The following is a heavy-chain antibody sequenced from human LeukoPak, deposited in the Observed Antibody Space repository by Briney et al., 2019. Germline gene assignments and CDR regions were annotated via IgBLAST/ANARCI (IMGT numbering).Heavy chain of an antibody. V-gene: IGHV3-74*01. D-gene: IGHD3-3*01. J-gene: IGHJ4*02. Sequence: GGSLRLSCAASGFSFSSYWMHWVRQAPGEGLVWVSRINYDGSSTTYADSVRGRFTFSRDNAKNTLYLQMNSLRGDDTAVYYCVRGGVGTYPLDYWGQGTLVTVSS. CDR2: INYDGSST. CDR1: GFSFSSYW. CDR3: VRGGVGTYPLDY.